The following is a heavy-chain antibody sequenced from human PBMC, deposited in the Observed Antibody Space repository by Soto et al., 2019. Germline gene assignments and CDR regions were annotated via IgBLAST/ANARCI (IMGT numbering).Heavy chain of an antibody. CDR2: IYHSGST. CDR1: GGSISSSSYY. V-gene: IGHV4-39*01. J-gene: IGHJ4*02. D-gene: IGHD3-16*01. CDR3: ARQTGGFGYYFDY. Sequence: QLQLQESGPGLVKPSETLSLTCTVSGGSISSSSYYWGWIRQPPGKELEWIGAIYHSGSTYYHPSLKSRVTISVDTSKNQFSLRLTSLTAADTAVYFCARQTGGFGYYFDYWGQGILVTVSS.